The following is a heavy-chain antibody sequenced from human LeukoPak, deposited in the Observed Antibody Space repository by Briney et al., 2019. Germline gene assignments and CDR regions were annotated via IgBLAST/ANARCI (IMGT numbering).Heavy chain of an antibody. CDR2: IIPIFGTA. CDR3: GRDRPYYYDSSGSQNWFDP. CDR1: GGTFSSCA. J-gene: IGHJ5*02. V-gene: IGHV1-69*05. Sequence: GASVKVSCKASGGTFSSCAISWVRQAPGQGLEWLGRIIPIFGTANYAQKFQGRVTITTDESTSTAYMELSSLRSEDTAVYYCGRDRPYYYDSSGSQNWFDPRGQGTLVTVSS. D-gene: IGHD3-22*01.